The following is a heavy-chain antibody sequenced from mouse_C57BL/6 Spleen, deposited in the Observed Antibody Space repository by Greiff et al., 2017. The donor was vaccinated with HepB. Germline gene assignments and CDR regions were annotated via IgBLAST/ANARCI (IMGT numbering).Heavy chain of an antibody. CDR3: ARGGYYYGSSYVWYFDV. J-gene: IGHJ1*03. Sequence: QVQLKQPGAELVRPGSSVKLSCKASGYTFTSYWMHWVKQRPIQGLEWIGNIDPSDSETHYNQKFKDKATLTVDKSSSTAYMQLSSLTSEDSAVYYCARGGYYYGSSYVWYFDVWGTGTTVTVSS. V-gene: IGHV1-52*01. CDR2: IDPSDSET. CDR1: GYTFTSYW. D-gene: IGHD1-1*01.